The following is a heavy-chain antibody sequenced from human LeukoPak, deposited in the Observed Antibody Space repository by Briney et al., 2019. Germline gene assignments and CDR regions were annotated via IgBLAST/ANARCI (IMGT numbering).Heavy chain of an antibody. J-gene: IGHJ6*03. CDR2: IIPIFGTA. Sequence: KPGASVKVSCKASGYTFTSYGISWVRQAPGQGLEWMGGIIPIFGTANYAQKFQGRVTITTDESTSTAYMELSSLRSEDTAVYYCASHYYGSGSYYLSWGSYYYYMDVWGKGTTVTVSS. V-gene: IGHV1-69*05. D-gene: IGHD3-10*01. CDR3: ASHYYGSGSYYLSWGSYYYYMDV. CDR1: GYTFTSYG.